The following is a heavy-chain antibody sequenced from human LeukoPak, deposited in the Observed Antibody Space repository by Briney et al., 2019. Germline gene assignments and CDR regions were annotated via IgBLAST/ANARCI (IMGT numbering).Heavy chain of an antibody. D-gene: IGHD4-11*01. V-gene: IGHV3-74*01. CDR2: INGDGSST. J-gene: IGHJ4*02. CDR3: ARGYYSGPGGY. CDR1: GFTFSTYW. Sequence: PGGSLRLSCAASGFTFSTYWIYWVRQAPGKGLVWVSRINGDGSSTNYADSVKGLFTISRDNAKNTLYLQMNSLRAEDTAVYYCARGYYSGPGGYWGQGTLVTVSS.